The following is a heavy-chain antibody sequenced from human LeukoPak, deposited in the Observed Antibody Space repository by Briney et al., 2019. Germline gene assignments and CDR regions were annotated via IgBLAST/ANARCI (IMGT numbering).Heavy chain of an antibody. CDR3: ARASQGVYYFDY. CDR1: GFTFSSYA. J-gene: IGHJ4*02. V-gene: IGHV3-30*04. CDR2: ISYDGSNK. D-gene: IGHD3-16*01. Sequence: PGGSLRLSCAASGFTFSSYAMHWVRQAPGKGLEWVAVISYDGSNKYYADSVKGRFTISRDNSKNTLYLQMNSLRAEDTAVYYCARASQGVYYFDYWGQGTLVTVSS.